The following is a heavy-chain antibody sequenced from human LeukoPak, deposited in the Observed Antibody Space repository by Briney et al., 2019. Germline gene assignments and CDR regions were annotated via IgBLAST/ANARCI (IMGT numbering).Heavy chain of an antibody. CDR2: IYYSGST. CDR1: GGSFSGYY. CDR3: ARELRYFDWAPFDY. Sequence: KPSETLSLTCAVYGGSFSGYYWSWIRQPPGKGLEWIGSIYYSGSTYYNPSLKSRVTISVDTSKNQFSLKLSSVTAADTAVYYCARELRYFDWAPFDYWGQGTLVTVSS. J-gene: IGHJ4*02. D-gene: IGHD3-9*01. V-gene: IGHV4-34*01.